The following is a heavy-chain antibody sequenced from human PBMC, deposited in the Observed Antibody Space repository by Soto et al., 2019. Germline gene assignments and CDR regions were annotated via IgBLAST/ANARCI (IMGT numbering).Heavy chain of an antibody. CDR1: GFTFSYYD. CDR2: ISDDGSKK. J-gene: IGHJ4*02. D-gene: IGHD3-10*01. Sequence: QVQLVESGGGVVQPGRSLRLSCAASGFTFSYYDMHWVRQAPGKGLEWVAVISDDGSKKYYEDSVKGRFTISRDNAKNTLNLQMNSLRAEDTAVYYCVQGSGYGYYWGQGTQVTVSS. CDR3: VQGSGYGYY. V-gene: IGHV3-30*03.